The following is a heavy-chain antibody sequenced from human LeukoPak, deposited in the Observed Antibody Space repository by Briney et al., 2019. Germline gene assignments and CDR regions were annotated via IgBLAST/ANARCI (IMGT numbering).Heavy chain of an antibody. Sequence: SETLSLTCTVSGGSISSGGYYWSWIRQHPGKGLEWIGYIYYSGSTYYNPSLKSRVTISVDTSKNQFSLKLSSVTAADTAVYYCARERAVAGRGGYYLDYWGQGTLVTVSS. V-gene: IGHV4-31*03. CDR3: ARERAVAGRGGYYLDY. J-gene: IGHJ4*02. CDR2: IYYSGST. CDR1: GGSISSGGYY. D-gene: IGHD6-19*01.